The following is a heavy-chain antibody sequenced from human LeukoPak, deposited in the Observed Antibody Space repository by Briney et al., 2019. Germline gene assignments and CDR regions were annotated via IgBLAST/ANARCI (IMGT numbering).Heavy chain of an antibody. Sequence: ASVKVSCKASGYTFTSYGISWVRQAPGQGLEWMGWISAYDGNTNYAQKLQGRVTMTTDTSTSTAYMELRSLRSDDTAVYYCARVYGSGSFDAFDIWGQGTMVTVSS. V-gene: IGHV1-18*01. CDR3: ARVYGSGSFDAFDI. J-gene: IGHJ3*02. D-gene: IGHD3-10*01. CDR1: GYTFTSYG. CDR2: ISAYDGNT.